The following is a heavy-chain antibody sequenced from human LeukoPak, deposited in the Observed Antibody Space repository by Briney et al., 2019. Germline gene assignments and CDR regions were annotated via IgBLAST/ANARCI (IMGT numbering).Heavy chain of an antibody. J-gene: IGHJ4*02. CDR1: GFTFGDYF. Sequence: PGESLRLSCEGSGFTFGDYFMTWIRQPPPQGLEWLSYISDSSHVIYYAESVQGRFTISRDNSKSTLYLQMNSLRAEDTAVYYCDCSSNNCYAAGDYWGQGTLVTVSS. D-gene: IGHD2-2*01. CDR2: ISDSSHVI. CDR3: DCSSNNCYAAGDY. V-gene: IGHV3-11*04.